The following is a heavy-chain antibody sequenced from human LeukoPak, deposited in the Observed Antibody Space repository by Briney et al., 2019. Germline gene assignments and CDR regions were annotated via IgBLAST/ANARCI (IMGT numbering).Heavy chain of an antibody. D-gene: IGHD3-16*01. Sequence: GASVKVSCKASGYTFTSYAMHWVHQAPGESLEWMGWIHTGNGNTKYSQQFQGRVTITRDTSARTAYMELSDLRYEDTTVYYCARDWGGYYFDYWGQGTLVTVSP. V-gene: IGHV1-3*04. CDR3: ARDWGGYYFDY. CDR2: IHTGNGNT. J-gene: IGHJ4*02. CDR1: GYTFTSYA.